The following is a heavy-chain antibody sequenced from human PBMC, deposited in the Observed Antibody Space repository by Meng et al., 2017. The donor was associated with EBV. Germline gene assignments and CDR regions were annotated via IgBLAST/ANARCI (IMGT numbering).Heavy chain of an antibody. J-gene: IGHJ4*02. Sequence: QVQLVQSGAGVNKPGPPVKVSCKASGGTFSSYAISWVRQAPGQGLEWMGGIIPIFGTANYAQKFQGRVTITADKSTSTAYMELSSLRSEDTAVYYCARAEIAAAGRLDYWGQGTLVTVSS. CDR3: ARAEIAAAGRLDY. CDR1: GGTFSSYA. V-gene: IGHV1-69*06. D-gene: IGHD6-13*01. CDR2: IIPIFGTA.